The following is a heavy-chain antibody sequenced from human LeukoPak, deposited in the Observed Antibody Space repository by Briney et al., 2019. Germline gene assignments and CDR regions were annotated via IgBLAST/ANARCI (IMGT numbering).Heavy chain of an antibody. Sequence: GGSLRLSCAASGFTFSSYGMHWVRQAPGKGLEWVAFIRYDGSNKYYADSVKGRFTISRDNSKNTLYLQMNSLRAEDTAVYYCAKDNCSSTSCPEGWFDPWGQGTLVTVSS. CDR1: GFTFSSYG. CDR3: AKDNCSSTSCPEGWFDP. D-gene: IGHD2-2*01. CDR2: IRYDGSNK. V-gene: IGHV3-30*02. J-gene: IGHJ5*02.